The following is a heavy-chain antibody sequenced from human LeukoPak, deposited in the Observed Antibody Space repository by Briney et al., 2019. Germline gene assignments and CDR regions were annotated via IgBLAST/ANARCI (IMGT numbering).Heavy chain of an antibody. CDR3: AKWGDYDVLTGYYVSDY. CDR2: ITGSGGNT. D-gene: IGHD3-9*01. J-gene: IGHJ4*02. V-gene: IGHV3-23*01. Sequence: GESLRLSCAASGFTFSNYAMRWVRQAPGKGLEWVSAITGSGGNTYYADSVKGRFTISRDNSKNTVFLQMNSLRAEDTAVYYCAKWGDYDVLTGYYVSDYWGQGTLVTVSS. CDR1: GFTFSNYA.